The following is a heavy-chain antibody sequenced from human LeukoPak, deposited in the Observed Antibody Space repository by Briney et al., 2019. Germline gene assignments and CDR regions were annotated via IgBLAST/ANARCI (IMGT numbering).Heavy chain of an antibody. V-gene: IGHV4-4*07. CDR3: ARELRGSSWDTFDT. CDR2: IYTSGTT. J-gene: IGHJ5*02. CDR1: GGSISSYY. D-gene: IGHD6-13*01. Sequence: PSETLSLTCTVSGGSISSYYCSWIRQPAGKGLGWIGRIYTSGTTNYNPSLNSRVTMSVDTSKNQFSLKLRSVTAADTAVSLCARELRGSSWDTFDTCGEGTLVSVSS.